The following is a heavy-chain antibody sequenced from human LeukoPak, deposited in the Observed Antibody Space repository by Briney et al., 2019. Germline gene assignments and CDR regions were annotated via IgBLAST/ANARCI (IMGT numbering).Heavy chain of an antibody. CDR1: GGSFSGYY. CDR2: INHSGST. D-gene: IGHD6-13*01. J-gene: IGHJ4*02. V-gene: IGHV4-34*01. Sequence: SETLSLTCAVYGGSFSGYYWSWIRQPPGKGLEWIGEINHSGSTNYNPSLKSRVTISVDTSKNQFSLKLSSVTAAGTAVYYCASIDLRGIAAPRDYWGQGTLVTVSS. CDR3: ASIDLRGIAAPRDY.